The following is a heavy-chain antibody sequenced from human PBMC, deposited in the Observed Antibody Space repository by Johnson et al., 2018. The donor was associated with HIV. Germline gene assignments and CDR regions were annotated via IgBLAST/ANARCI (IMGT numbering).Heavy chain of an antibody. J-gene: IGHJ3*02. D-gene: IGHD1-1*01. Sequence: QVQLVESGGGVVQPGRSLRLSCAASGFTFSSYAMHWVRQAPGKGLEWVAVLSYDGSNKYYADSVKGRFTISRDNSKNTLYLQMNSLRAEDTAVYYCANPTGSDAFDIWGQGTMVTVSS. V-gene: IGHV3-30*04. CDR3: ANPTGSDAFDI. CDR1: GFTFSSYA. CDR2: LSYDGSNK.